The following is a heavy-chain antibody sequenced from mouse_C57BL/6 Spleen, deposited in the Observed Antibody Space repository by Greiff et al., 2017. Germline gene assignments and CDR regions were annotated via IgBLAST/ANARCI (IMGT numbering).Heavy chain of an antibody. CDR2: IYPGDGDT. CDR3: ARPSYSNYFDY. V-gene: IGHV1-80*01. D-gene: IGHD2-5*01. Sequence: VQLQQSGAELVKPGASVKISCKASGYAFSSYWMNWVKQRPGKGLEWIGQIYPGDGDTNYNGKFKGKATLTADKSSSTAYMQLSSLTSEDSAVYFCARPSYSNYFDYWGQGTTLTVSS. CDR1: GYAFSSYW. J-gene: IGHJ2*01.